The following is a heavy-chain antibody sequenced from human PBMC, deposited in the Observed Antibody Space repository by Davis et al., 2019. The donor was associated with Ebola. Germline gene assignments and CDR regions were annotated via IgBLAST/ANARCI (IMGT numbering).Heavy chain of an antibody. V-gene: IGHV3-30*18. D-gene: IGHD3-3*01. CDR2: ISYDGSNK. Sequence: PGGSLRLSCAASGFTFSSYGMHWVRQAPGKGLEWVAVISYDGSNKYYADSVKGRFTISRDNSKNTLYLQMNSLRAEDTAVYYCAKDDPPYYDFWSGYYGYWGQGTLVTVSS. CDR1: GFTFSSYG. CDR3: AKDDPPYYDFWSGYYGY. J-gene: IGHJ4*02.